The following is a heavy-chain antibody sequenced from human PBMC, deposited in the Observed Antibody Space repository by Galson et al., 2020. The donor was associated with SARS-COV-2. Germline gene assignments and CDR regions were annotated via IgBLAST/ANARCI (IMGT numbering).Heavy chain of an antibody. CDR1: GFTVSSNY. D-gene: IGHD3-3*01. J-gene: IGHJ6*02. Sequence: GGSLRLSCAASGFTVSSNYMSWIRQAPGKGLEWVSVIYSGGSTYYADSVKGRFTISRDNSKNTLYLNMNSMRAEDTAVYYCARDPLYYDFGSGDCRRSGGMDVWGQGTTVTVCS. CDR3: ARDPLYYDFGSGDCRRSGGMDV. V-gene: IGHV3-53*01. CDR2: IYSGGST.